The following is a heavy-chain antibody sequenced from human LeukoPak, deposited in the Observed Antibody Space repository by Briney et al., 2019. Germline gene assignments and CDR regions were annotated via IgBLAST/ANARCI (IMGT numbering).Heavy chain of an antibody. V-gene: IGHV3-23*01. J-gene: IGHJ3*02. CDR3: AKDQVYDSSGYYSMGAFDI. CDR1: GSTFSSYA. Sequence: GGSLRLSCAASGSTFSSYAMSWVRQAPGKGLEWVSAISGSGGSTYYADSVKSRFTISRDNSKNTLYLQMNSLRAEDTAVYYCAKDQVYDSSGYYSMGAFDIWGQGTMVTVSS. CDR2: ISGSGGST. D-gene: IGHD3-22*01.